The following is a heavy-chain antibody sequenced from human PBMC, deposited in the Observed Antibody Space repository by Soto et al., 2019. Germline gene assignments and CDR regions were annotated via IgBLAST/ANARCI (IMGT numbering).Heavy chain of an antibody. CDR3: ARDSLRPLRRGYYDSSLSPFDY. CDR1: GGTFSSYA. D-gene: IGHD3-22*01. CDR2: IIPIFGTA. V-gene: IGHV1-69*13. Sequence: GASVKVSCKASGGTFSSYAISWVRQAPGQGLEWMGGIIPIFGTANCGQKFQGRVTITADESTSTAYMELSSLRSEDTAVYYCARDSLRPLRRGYYDSSLSPFDYWGQGTLVTVS. J-gene: IGHJ4*02.